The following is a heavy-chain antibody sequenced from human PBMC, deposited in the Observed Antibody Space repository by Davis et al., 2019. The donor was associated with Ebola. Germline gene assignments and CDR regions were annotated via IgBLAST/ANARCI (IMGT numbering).Heavy chain of an antibody. CDR3: SERGSSV. Sequence: PSETLSLTCTVSGVSISRHYWSRIRQPPGKRLEWIGSIYYTGSAYYNSSLNSRVTISVDTSKNQFSLKLSSVTAADTAMYYCSERGSSVWGQGTLVTVSS. V-gene: IGHV4-59*11. D-gene: IGHD3-10*01. CDR1: GVSISRHY. J-gene: IGHJ4*02. CDR2: IYYTGSA.